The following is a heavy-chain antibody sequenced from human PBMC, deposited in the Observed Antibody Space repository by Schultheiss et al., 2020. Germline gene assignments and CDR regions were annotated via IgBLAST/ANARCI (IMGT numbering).Heavy chain of an antibody. D-gene: IGHD3-16*01. Sequence: GGSLRLSCAASGFTFRTYGMAWVRQAPGKGLEWVSAISGSGGSTYYADSVKGRFTISRDNAKNSLYLQMNSLRAEDTAVYYRGTAPLTWFDSWGQGALVTVSS. V-gene: IGHV3-23*01. J-gene: IGHJ5*01. CDR2: ISGSGGST. CDR1: GFTFRTYG. CDR3: GTAPLTWFDS.